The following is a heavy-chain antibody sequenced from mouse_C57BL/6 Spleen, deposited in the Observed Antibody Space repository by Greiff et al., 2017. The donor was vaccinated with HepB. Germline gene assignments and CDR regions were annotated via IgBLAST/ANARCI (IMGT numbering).Heavy chain of an antibody. CDR1: GYTFTSYW. CDR3: ARSGYYYGSSYAFDY. D-gene: IGHD1-1*01. Sequence: QVQLKQPGAELVKPGASVKLSCKASGYTFTSYWMHWVKQRPGQGLEWIGMIHPNSGSTNYNEKFKSKATLTVDKSSSTAYMQLSSLTSADSAVYYCARSGYYYGSSYAFDYWCQGTTLTVSS. CDR2: IHPNSGST. J-gene: IGHJ2*01. V-gene: IGHV1-64*01.